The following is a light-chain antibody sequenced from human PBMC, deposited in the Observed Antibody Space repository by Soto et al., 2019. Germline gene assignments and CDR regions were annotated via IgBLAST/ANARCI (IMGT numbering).Light chain of an antibody. V-gene: IGKV1-39*01. CDR1: QSVSKF. J-gene: IGKJ4*01. CDR3: QQSYSTPST. CDR2: ATS. Sequence: DLQMTQSPSSLSASVRDRVTITCRASQSVSKFLNWYQQKPGKAPELLIYATSTLQTGVPSRFSGSGSGADFTLTISSLQPEDFATYYCQQSYSTPSTFGGGTKVEIK.